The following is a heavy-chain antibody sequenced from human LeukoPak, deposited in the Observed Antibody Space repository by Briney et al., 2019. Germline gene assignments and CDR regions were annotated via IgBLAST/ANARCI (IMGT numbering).Heavy chain of an antibody. J-gene: IGHJ4*02. CDR1: GFTFSTYW. Sequence: GGSLRLSCAASGFTFSTYWMHWVRQGPGKGLVWVSRINPDGSGTSHADSVKGRFTISRDNAKNTLYLQMNSLRAEDTAVYYCAKDIKSGSGWYYFDYWGQGTLVTVSS. D-gene: IGHD6-19*01. CDR3: AKDIKSGSGWYYFDY. CDR2: INPDGSGT. V-gene: IGHV3-74*01.